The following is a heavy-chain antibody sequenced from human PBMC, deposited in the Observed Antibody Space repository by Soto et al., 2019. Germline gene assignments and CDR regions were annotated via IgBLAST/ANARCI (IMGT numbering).Heavy chain of an antibody. CDR1: GYSIGSGYY. CDR2: IYHSGST. D-gene: IGHD2-2*01. Sequence: LSLTCAVSGYSIGSGYYWGWIRQPPGKWVAWIGSIYHSGSTYYNPSLKSRVTISVDTSKNQFSLKLSSVTAADTAVYYCARAFIVVVPATPVNWFGAWGQGPLVTLCS. V-gene: IGHV4-38-2*01. J-gene: IGHJ5*02. CDR3: ARAFIVVVPATPVNWFGA.